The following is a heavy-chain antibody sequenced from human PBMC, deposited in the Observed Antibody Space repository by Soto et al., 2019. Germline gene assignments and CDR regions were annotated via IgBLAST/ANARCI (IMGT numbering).Heavy chain of an antibody. D-gene: IGHD6-13*01. J-gene: IGHJ4*02. Sequence: GGSLRLSCAASGFTFSSYAMSWVRQAPGKGLEWVSTISGSGGGTYYADSVKGRFTISRDNPKNTLYLQMNSLRAEDTAVYHCATYTSSRTFDYWGQGTLVTVSS. V-gene: IGHV3-23*01. CDR3: ATYTSSRTFDY. CDR2: ISGSGGGT. CDR1: GFTFSSYA.